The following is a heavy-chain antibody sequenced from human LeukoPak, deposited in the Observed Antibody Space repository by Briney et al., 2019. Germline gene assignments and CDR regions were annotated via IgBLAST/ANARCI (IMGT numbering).Heavy chain of an antibody. D-gene: IGHD2-2*01. CDR1: GLLFSTYA. J-gene: IGHJ4*02. CDR2: VSYDGSNK. V-gene: IGHV3-30-3*01. CDR3: ARDQDCSSTSCYVADY. Sequence: SGGSLRLSCVASGLLFSTYAVHWVRQAPGKGLEWVAVVSYDGSNKYYADSVKGRFTISRDNSKNTLYLQMNSLRAEDTAVYYCARDQDCSSTSCYVADYWGQGTLVTVSS.